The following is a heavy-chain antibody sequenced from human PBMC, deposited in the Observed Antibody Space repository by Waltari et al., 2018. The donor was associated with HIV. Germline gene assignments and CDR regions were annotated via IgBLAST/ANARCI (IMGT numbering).Heavy chain of an antibody. J-gene: IGHJ6*02. CDR1: GYTLTDYY. CDR3: ARGGPRNYYYYGWEV. V-gene: IGHV1-2*02. Sequence: QVQLVQSGAEVKKPGASVKVSCKASGYTLTDYYLHWVRQAPGQGLDYVGWINPHSGGTKSAQKFYGSVTMTRDTSVKIAYMELRGLTSDDTAVYYCARGGPRNYYYYGWEVWGQGTTVTVSS. D-gene: IGHD3-10*01. CDR2: INPHSGGT.